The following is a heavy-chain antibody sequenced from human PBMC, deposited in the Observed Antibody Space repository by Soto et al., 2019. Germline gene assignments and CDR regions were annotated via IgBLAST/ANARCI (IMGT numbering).Heavy chain of an antibody. CDR1: GGSISSSY. V-gene: IGHV4-59*08. CDR2: TYYSGST. J-gene: IGHJ4*02. CDR3: ARQQWLERPFDD. D-gene: IGHD6-19*01. Sequence: QLQLQESGPGLVKPSETLSLTCTVSGGSISSSYWNWIRQSPGRGMEWIGDTYYSGSTYYTPSRMSRVTVSVDTSKNQFALSLTAAAAADTSVSYCARQQWLERPFDDWGQGTLVTVSS.